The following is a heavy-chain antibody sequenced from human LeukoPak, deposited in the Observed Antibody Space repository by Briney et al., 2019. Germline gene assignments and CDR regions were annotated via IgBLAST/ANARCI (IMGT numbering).Heavy chain of an antibody. CDR2: ISSSSSYI. CDR3: ARAPRRIAAAGTGYFDY. V-gene: IGHV3-21*04. D-gene: IGHD6-13*01. Sequence: GGSLRLSCAASGFTFSSYSMNWVRQAPGKGLEWVSSISSSSSYIYYADSVKGRFTISRDNAKNSLYLQMNSLRAEDTAVYYCARAPRRIAAAGTGYFDYWGQGTLVTVSS. J-gene: IGHJ4*02. CDR1: GFTFSSYS.